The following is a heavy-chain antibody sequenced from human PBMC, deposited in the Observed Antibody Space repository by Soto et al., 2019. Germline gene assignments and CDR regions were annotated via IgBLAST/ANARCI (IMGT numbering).Heavy chain of an antibody. CDR3: AKDLSLRNSYFDY. V-gene: IGHV3-23*01. CDR2: ISGSGGST. CDR1: GFTFSSYA. Sequence: GGSLRLSCAASGFTFSSYAMSWVRQAPGKGLEWVSAISGSGGSTYYADSVKGRFTISRDSSKNTLYLQMNSLRAEDTAVYYCAKDLSLRNSYFDYWGQGTLVTVSS. J-gene: IGHJ4*02.